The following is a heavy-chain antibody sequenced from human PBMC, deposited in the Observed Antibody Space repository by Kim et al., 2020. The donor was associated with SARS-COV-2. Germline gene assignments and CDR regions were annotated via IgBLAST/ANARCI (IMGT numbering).Heavy chain of an antibody. D-gene: IGHD3-10*01. J-gene: IGHJ6*02. Sequence: GGSLRLSCAASGFTFSSYAMHWVRQAPGKGLEWVAVISYDGSNKYYADSVKGRFTISRDNSKNTLYLQMNSLRAEDTAVYYCASPSHKVRGVINPYYYYGMDVWGQGTTVTVSS. CDR1: GFTFSSYA. V-gene: IGHV3-30*04. CDR3: ASPSHKVRGVINPYYYYGMDV. CDR2: ISYDGSNK.